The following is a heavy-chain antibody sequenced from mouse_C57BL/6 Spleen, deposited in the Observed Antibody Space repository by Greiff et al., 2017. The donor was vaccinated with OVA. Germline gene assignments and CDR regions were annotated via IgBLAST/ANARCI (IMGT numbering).Heavy chain of an antibody. CDR2: ISYDGSN. V-gene: IGHV3-6*01. CDR1: GYSITSGYY. CDR3: ARDGYPNYAMDY. Sequence: ESGPGLVKPSQSLSLTCSVTGYSITSGYYWNWIRQFPGNKLEWMGYISYDGSNNYNPSLKNRISITRDTSKNQFFLKLNSVTTEDTATYYCARDGYPNYAMDYWGQGTSVTVSS. J-gene: IGHJ4*01. D-gene: IGHD2-2*01.